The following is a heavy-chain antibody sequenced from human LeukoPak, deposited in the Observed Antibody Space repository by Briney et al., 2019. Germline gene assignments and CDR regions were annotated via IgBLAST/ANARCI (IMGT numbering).Heavy chain of an antibody. V-gene: IGHV3-21*01. CDR1: GFTFSSYS. J-gene: IGHJ4*02. D-gene: IGHD3-10*01. Sequence: GGSLRLSCAASGFTFSSYSMNWVRQAPGKGLEWVSSISSGSTYIYYADSVKGRFPISRDNAKNSLYLQMNSLRAEDTAVYYCASDYYGSGSYSRFDYWGQGTLVTVSS. CDR3: ASDYYGSGSYSRFDY. CDR2: ISSGSTYI.